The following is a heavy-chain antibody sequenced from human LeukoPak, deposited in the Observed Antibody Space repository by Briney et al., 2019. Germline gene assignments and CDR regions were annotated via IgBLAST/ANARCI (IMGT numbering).Heavy chain of an antibody. J-gene: IGHJ5*02. CDR1: GGSFSGYY. Sequence: PSETLSLTCAVYGGSFSGYYWSWIRQPPGKGLEWIGEINRSGSTNYNPSLKSRVTISVDTSKNQFSLKLSSVTAADTAVYYCARGRDGYNLWGQGTLVTVSS. V-gene: IGHV4-34*01. CDR2: INRSGST. CDR3: ARGRDGYNL. D-gene: IGHD5-24*01.